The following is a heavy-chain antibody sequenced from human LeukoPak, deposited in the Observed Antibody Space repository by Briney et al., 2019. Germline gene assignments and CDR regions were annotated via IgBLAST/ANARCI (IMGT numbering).Heavy chain of an antibody. V-gene: IGHV4-61*02. Sequence: SETLSLTCTVSGGSISSGSYYWSWIRQPAGKGLERIGRIYTSGSTNYNPSLKSRVTISVDTSKNQFSLKMSSVTAADTAVYYCARDKRVAVAGTYIYYYYMDVWGNGTTVTISS. CDR2: IYTSGST. CDR1: GGSISSGSYY. D-gene: IGHD6-19*01. CDR3: ARDKRVAVAGTYIYYYYMDV. J-gene: IGHJ6*03.